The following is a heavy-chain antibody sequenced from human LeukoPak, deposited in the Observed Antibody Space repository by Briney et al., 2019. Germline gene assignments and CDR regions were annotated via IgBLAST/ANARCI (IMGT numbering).Heavy chain of an antibody. V-gene: IGHV3-74*01. J-gene: IGHJ6*02. CDR3: ARQANYGLDV. Sequence: GGSLRLSCAASGFTFSSYWMHWVRQAPGKGLVWVSRINTDESSTNYADSVKGRFTISRDNAKNTLYLQMNSLRAEDTAVYYCARQANYGLDVWAKGPRSPSP. CDR1: GFTFSSYW. CDR2: INTDESST.